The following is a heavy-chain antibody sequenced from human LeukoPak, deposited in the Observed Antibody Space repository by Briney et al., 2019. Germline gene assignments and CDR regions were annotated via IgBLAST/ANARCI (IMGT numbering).Heavy chain of an antibody. V-gene: IGHV4-34*01. J-gene: IGHJ4*02. CDR1: GGSFSGYY. Sequence: SETLSLTCAVYGGSFSGYYWSWIRQPPGKGPEWIGEINHSGSTNYNPSLKSRVTISVDTSKNQFSLKLSSVTAADTAVYYCARATYYYGSGSYYKSDYFDYWGQGTLVTVSS. D-gene: IGHD3-10*01. CDR2: INHSGST. CDR3: ARATYYYGSGSYYKSDYFDY.